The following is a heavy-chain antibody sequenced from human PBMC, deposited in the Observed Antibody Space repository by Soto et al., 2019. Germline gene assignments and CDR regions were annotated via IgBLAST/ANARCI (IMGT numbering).Heavy chain of an antibody. J-gene: IGHJ5*01. CDR2: ISDEGSRT. CDR1: GFSFSTFE. CDR3: VKGGWLDF. V-gene: IGHV3-23*01. Sequence: EVQLLESGGGLVQHGGSLRLSCAASGFSFSTFEMSWVRQAPGRGLEWVSFISDEGSRTYYADAVKGRFTISRDNSKPTLYFQVKRLPAPDTAVYACVKGGWLDFCGKGTLVTVSS. D-gene: IGHD3-16*01.